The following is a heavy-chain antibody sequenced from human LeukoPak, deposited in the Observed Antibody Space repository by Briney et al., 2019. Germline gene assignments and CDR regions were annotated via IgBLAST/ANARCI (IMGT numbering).Heavy chain of an antibody. J-gene: IGHJ4*02. D-gene: IGHD5-24*01. CDR2: MKHDGIEK. Sequence: PGGSLRLSCVASGFSFGSYWMAWVRQAPGKGLEGVANMKHDGIEKYHVDSVKGRFTISRDNTKNSLYLHMSSLRVEDTAVYYCAREGREGYNYPALDFWGQGILVTVSS. CDR1: GFSFGSYW. V-gene: IGHV3-7*05. CDR3: AREGREGYNYPALDF.